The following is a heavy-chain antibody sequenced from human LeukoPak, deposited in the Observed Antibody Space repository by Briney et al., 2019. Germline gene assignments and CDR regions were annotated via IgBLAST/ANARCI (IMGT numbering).Heavy chain of an antibody. CDR1: GYSFTSYW. CDR3: ASTIYSSGWYGDWDY. J-gene: IGHJ4*02. V-gene: IGHV5-51*01. Sequence: PGESLKISCKGSGYSFTSYWIGWVRQMPGKGLEWMGIIYPGDSDTRYSPSFQGQVTISADKSISTAYLQWSSLKASDTAMYYCASTIYSSGWYGDWDYWGQGTLVTVSS. D-gene: IGHD6-19*01. CDR2: IYPGDSDT.